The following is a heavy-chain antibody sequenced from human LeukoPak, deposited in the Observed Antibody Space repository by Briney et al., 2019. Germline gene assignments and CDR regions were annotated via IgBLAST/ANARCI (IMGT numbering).Heavy chain of an antibody. CDR3: ASGYYYGSGSYVY. Sequence: SVKVSCKASGGTFSSYAISWVRQPPGHGLEWMGRIIPLFGTANYAQKFPGRLTITTDESTSTAYMELSSLRSEETAVYYCASGYYYGSGSYVYWGQGTLVTVSS. CDR2: IIPLFGTA. CDR1: GGTFSSYA. J-gene: IGHJ4*02. V-gene: IGHV1-69*05. D-gene: IGHD3-10*01.